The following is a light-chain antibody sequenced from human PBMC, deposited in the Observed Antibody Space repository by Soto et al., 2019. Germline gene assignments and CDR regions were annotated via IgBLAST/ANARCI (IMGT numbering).Light chain of an antibody. J-gene: IGKJ1*01. Sequence: ELVLTQSPGTLSLSPGDRATLSCRASQTLTGSHLAWYQQKPGQPPRLLIYGAFTRATGIPARFSGTGSGTEFTLTISSLQSEDFAVYYCQQYNDWPLTFGQGTKVDIK. CDR3: QQYNDWPLT. V-gene: IGKV3-15*01. CDR2: GAF. CDR1: QTLTGSH.